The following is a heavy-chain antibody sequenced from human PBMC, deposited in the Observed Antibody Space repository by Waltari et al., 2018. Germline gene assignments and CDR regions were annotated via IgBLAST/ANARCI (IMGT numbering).Heavy chain of an antibody. CDR2: INHSGST. CDR1: GGSFSGYY. Sequence: QLQLQQWGAGLLKPSETLSLTCAVYGGSFSGYYWSWIRQPPGKGLEWIGEINHSGSTNYNPSLKSRVTISVDTSKNQFSLKLSSVTAADTAVYYCALKVRPVVPAAFGYWGQGTLVTVSS. D-gene: IGHD2-2*01. J-gene: IGHJ4*02. V-gene: IGHV4-34*01. CDR3: ALKVRPVVPAAFGY.